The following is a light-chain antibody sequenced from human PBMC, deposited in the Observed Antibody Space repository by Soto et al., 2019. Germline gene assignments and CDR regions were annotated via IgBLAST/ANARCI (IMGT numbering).Light chain of an antibody. CDR2: EVS. V-gene: IGLV2-18*02. Sequence: QSALTQPPSVSGSPGQSVTISCTGTSSDVGSYNRVPWYQQPPGTAPKLMISEVSNRPSGVPDRFSGSKSGNTASLTISGLEAEDEADYYWSSYTSSSSYVFGTGTKLTVL. J-gene: IGLJ1*01. CDR3: SSYTSSSSYV. CDR1: SSDVGSYNR.